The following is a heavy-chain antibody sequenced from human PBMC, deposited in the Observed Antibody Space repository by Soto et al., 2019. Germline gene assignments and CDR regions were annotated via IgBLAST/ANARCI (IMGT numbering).Heavy chain of an antibody. J-gene: IGHJ4*02. V-gene: IGHV3-33*01. CDR2: IWYDGSNK. CDR3: ARGSIVPAATHFDY. Sequence: PGGSLRLSCAASGFTFSSYGMHWVRQAPGKGLEWVAVIWYDGSNKYYADSVKGRFTISRDNAKNSLYLQMNSLRAEDTAVYYCARGSIVPAATHFDYWGQGTLVTVSS. CDR1: GFTFSSYG. D-gene: IGHD2-2*01.